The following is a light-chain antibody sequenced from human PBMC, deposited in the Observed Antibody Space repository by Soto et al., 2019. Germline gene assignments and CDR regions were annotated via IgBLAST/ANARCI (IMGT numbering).Light chain of an antibody. Sequence: QSALTQPPSASGSPGQSITVSCTGTSSDVGGYKYVSWYQQHPGKAPKLLIYEVENRPSGVSSRCSGSKSGNTASLTGSGLQAEADADYNCSLFESRTTLVFGTGTKLTVL. CDR2: EVE. V-gene: IGLV2-14*01. CDR1: SSDVGGYKY. J-gene: IGLJ1*01. CDR3: SLFESRTTLV.